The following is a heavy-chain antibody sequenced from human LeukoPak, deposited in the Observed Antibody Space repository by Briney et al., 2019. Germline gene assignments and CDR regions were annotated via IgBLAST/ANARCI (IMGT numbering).Heavy chain of an antibody. CDR2: ISSSSSTI. CDR3: ARSLGSIAARPLDY. J-gene: IGHJ4*02. CDR1: GFTFSSYS. Sequence: GGSLRLSCAASGFTFSSYSMNWVRQAPGKGLEWVSYISSSSSTIYYADSVKGRFTISRDNAKNSLYLQMNSLRAEDTAVYYCARSLGSIAARPLDYWGQGTLVTVSS. D-gene: IGHD6-6*01. V-gene: IGHV3-48*01.